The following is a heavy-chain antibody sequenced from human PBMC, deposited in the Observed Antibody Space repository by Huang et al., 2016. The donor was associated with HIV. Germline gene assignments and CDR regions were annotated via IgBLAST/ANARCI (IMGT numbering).Heavy chain of an antibody. CDR1: GFTFSTYW. CDR2: INSEVIST. CDR3: ARERSSGWAIDY. V-gene: IGHV3-74*01. D-gene: IGHD6-19*01. Sequence: EVQLVESGGGLVQPGGSLRLSCAASGFTFSTYWMHWVRQAPGKGLGGVSRINSEVISTSDADSVKGRFTISRDNAKNTLYLQMNSLRAEDTAVYYCARERSSGWAIDYWGQGTLVTVSS. J-gene: IGHJ4*02.